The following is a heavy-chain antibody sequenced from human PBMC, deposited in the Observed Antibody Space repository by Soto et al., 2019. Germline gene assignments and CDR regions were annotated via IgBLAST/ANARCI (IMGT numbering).Heavy chain of an antibody. Sequence: EVQLVESGGGLVQPGGSLRLSCAASGFTFSDHYMDWVRQAPGKGLEWVARSRNRVNSHTTEYAASVKGRFTISRDESKSSPYLQMNSLKIEDTAVYYCTRGLLGGAPSYTFHGMDVWGQGTTVTVSS. CDR3: TRGLLGGAPSYTFHGMDV. CDR2: SRNRVNSHTT. CDR1: GFTFSDHY. V-gene: IGHV3-72*01. D-gene: IGHD1-26*01. J-gene: IGHJ6*01.